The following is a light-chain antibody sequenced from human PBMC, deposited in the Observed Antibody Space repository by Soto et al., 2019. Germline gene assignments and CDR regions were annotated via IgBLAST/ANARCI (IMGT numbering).Light chain of an antibody. CDR1: SSDVGGYNY. CDR3: SSYTSSSNVV. Sequence: QSVLTQPASVSGSPGQSITISCTGTSSDVGGYNYVSWYQQHPGKAPKLMIYEVSNRPSGVSIRFSGSKSGNTASLTISGLQAEDEADYYCSSYTSSSNVVFGGGTKVTVL. J-gene: IGLJ2*01. V-gene: IGLV2-14*01. CDR2: EVS.